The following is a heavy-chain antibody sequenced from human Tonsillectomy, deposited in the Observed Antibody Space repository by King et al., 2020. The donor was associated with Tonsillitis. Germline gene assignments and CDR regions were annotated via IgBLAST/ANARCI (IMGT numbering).Heavy chain of an antibody. D-gene: IGHD2-2*01. V-gene: IGHV1-18*04. Sequence: VQLVQSGAEVKKPGASVKVSCKASGYTFTSYGISWVRQAPGQGLEWMGWISAYNGNTNYAQKLQGRVTMTRDTSTSTAYMELRSLKSDETAVYYCARDFCSSSRCSYYYGMDVCGQGTTVTVSS. CDR2: ISAYNGNT. CDR3: ARDFCSSSRCSYYYGMDV. J-gene: IGHJ6*02. CDR1: GYTFTSYG.